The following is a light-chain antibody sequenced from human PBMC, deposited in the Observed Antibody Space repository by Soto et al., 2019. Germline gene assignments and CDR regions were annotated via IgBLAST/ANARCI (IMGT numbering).Light chain of an antibody. Sequence: QSVLTQPPSVSGAPGQRVTISCTGSSSNIGADFDVHWYQHLPGTAPTLLISHNNNRPSGVPDRFSGSKSGTSASLAITGLQADDEAVYYCQSRDSSLSSSWVFGGGTKLTVL. V-gene: IGLV1-40*01. CDR3: QSRDSSLSSSWV. CDR2: HNN. CDR1: SSNIGADFD. J-gene: IGLJ3*02.